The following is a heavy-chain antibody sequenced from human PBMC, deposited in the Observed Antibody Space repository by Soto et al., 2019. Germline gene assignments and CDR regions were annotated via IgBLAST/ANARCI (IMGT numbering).Heavy chain of an antibody. CDR1: GFSLSTSGVG. J-gene: IGHJ6*02. CDR2: IFWDDDK. CDR3: IQSRCGGDCLQSYASHYYYGMDV. V-gene: IGHV2-5*02. D-gene: IGHD2-21*02. Sequence: SGPTLVNPTQTLTLTCTFSGFSLSTSGVGVGWIRQPPGKALEWLALIFWDDDKRYSPSLRSRLTISKDTSKNQVVLTMTNMDPVDTATYYCIQSRCGGDCLQSYASHYYYGMDVWGQGTTVTVSS.